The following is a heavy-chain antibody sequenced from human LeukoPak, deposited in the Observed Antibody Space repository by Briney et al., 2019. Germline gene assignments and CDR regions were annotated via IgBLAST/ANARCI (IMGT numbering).Heavy chain of an antibody. Sequence: GESLKISCKGSGYSFTSYWIGWVRPLPGKGLEWMGIIYPGDSDTRYSPSFQGQVTISADKSISTAYLQWSSLKASDTAMYYCAKSREYSSSWYWFDPWGQGTLVTVSS. V-gene: IGHV5-51*01. CDR2: IYPGDSDT. D-gene: IGHD6-13*01. CDR1: GYSFTSYW. J-gene: IGHJ5*02. CDR3: AKSREYSSSWYWFDP.